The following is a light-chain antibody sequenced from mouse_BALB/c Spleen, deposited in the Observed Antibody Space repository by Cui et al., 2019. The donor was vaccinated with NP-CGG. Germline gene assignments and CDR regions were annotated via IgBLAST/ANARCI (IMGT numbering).Light chain of an antibody. J-gene: IGLJ1*01. CDR1: TGAVTTSNY. CDR3: ALWYSNHWV. V-gene: IGLV1*01. CDR2: GTN. Sequence: QAVVTQESALTTSPGETVTLTCSSSTGAVTTSNYANWVQEKPDHLFTGLIGGTNNRTPGVPARFSGSLIGDKAALTITGAQTEDEAIYFCALWYSNHWVFGGGTTLTVL.